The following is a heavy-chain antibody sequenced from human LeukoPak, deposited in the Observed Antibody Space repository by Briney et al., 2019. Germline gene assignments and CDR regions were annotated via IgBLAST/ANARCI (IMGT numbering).Heavy chain of an antibody. CDR3: ARGRIVGATANDY. J-gene: IGHJ4*02. CDR1: GYTFTGYY. CDR2: ISPNSGGT. D-gene: IGHD1-26*01. Sequence: GASVKVSCKASGYTFTGYYMHWVRQAPGQGLEWMGRISPNSGGTNYAQKFQGRVTMTRDTSISTAYMELSSLRSEDTAVYYCARGRIVGATANDYWGQGTLVTVSS. V-gene: IGHV1-2*06.